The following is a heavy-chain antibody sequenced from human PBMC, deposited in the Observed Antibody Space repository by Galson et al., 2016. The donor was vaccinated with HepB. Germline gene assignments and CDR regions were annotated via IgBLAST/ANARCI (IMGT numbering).Heavy chain of an antibody. D-gene: IGHD5-24*01. CDR3: AREGLSTTTDDY. CDR1: GFTFSSYW. CDR2: VTSNGDT. V-gene: IGHV3-74*01. J-gene: IGHJ4*02. Sequence: SLRLSCAASGFTFSSYWMHWVRQPPGKGLEWVSHVTSNGDTAYADSVKGRFTISRDNAKNTVFMQMDSLRAEDTAVYYCAREGLSTTTDDYWGQGTLVTVSS.